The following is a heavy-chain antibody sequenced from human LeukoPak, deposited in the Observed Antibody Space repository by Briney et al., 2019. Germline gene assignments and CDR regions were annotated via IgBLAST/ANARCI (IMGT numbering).Heavy chain of an antibody. CDR2: ISDSGGGT. Sequence: GGSLRLSCAASGFTFSSYAMSWVRQAPGKGLEWVSAISDSGGGTYYADSVKGRFTISRDNGENTLYLQMNSLRVEDTAVYYCARGPGSSGGAYVGDYWGHGTLVTVSS. CDR3: ARGPGSSGGAYVGDY. CDR1: GFTFSSYA. D-gene: IGHD3-22*01. J-gene: IGHJ4*01. V-gene: IGHV3-23*01.